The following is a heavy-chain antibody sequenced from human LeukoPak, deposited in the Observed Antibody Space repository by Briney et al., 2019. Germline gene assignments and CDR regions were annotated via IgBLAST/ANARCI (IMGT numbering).Heavy chain of an antibody. Sequence: GASLQISCKGSGYSFISYWIGWVRQMPGKGLEWMGIIYPDDSDTRYSPSFRGQVTISADKSISTAYLQWTSLKASDTAMYYCARGPYSTSWSPLDYWGQGTLVTVSS. CDR2: IYPDDSDT. D-gene: IGHD6-13*01. CDR1: GYSFISYW. V-gene: IGHV5-51*01. CDR3: ARGPYSTSWSPLDY. J-gene: IGHJ4*02.